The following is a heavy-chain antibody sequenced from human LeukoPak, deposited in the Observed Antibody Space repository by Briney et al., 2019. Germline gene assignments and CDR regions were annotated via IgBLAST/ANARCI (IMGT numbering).Heavy chain of an antibody. CDR1: GFTFSSYA. J-gene: IGHJ4*02. D-gene: IGHD1-26*01. Sequence: GGSLRLSCAASGFTFSSYAMSWVRQAPGKGLEWVSGISTSGGSTYHADSVKGRFTISRDNSKNTLYLQMNSLRAEDTAVYYCAKGPYSGSLLPFDYWGQGTLVTVSS. CDR2: ISTSGGST. CDR3: AKGPYSGSLLPFDY. V-gene: IGHV3-23*01.